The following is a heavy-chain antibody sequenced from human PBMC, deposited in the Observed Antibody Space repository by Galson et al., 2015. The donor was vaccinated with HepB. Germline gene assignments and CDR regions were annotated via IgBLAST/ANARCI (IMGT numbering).Heavy chain of an antibody. V-gene: IGHV3-21*01. CDR3: AREGPPYYDFWSGYYYYYYMDV. CDR2: ISSSSSYI. J-gene: IGHJ6*03. D-gene: IGHD3-3*01. Sequence: SLRLSCAASGFTFSSYSMNWVRQAPGKGLEWVSSISSSSSYIYYADSVKGRFTISRDNAKNSLYLQMNSLRAEDTAVYYCAREGPPYYDFWSGYYYYYYMDVWGKGTTVTVSS. CDR1: GFTFSSYS.